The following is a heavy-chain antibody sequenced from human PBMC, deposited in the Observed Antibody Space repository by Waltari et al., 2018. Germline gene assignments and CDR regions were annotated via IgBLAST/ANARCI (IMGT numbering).Heavy chain of an antibody. J-gene: IGHJ6*03. CDR3: ARAGRYCSGGSCYSRLMDV. CDR1: GGSISSYY. Sequence: QVQLQESGSGLVKPSETLSLTCTVSGGSISSYYWSWIRQPPGKGLEWIGYIYYSGSTNYNPSLKSRVTISVDTSKNQFSLKLSSVTAADTAVYYCARAGRYCSGGSCYSRLMDVWGKGTTVTVSS. V-gene: IGHV4-59*01. D-gene: IGHD2-15*01. CDR2: IYYSGST.